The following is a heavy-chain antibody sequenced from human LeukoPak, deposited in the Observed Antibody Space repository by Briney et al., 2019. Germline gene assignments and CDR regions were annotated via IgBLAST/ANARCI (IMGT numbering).Heavy chain of an antibody. J-gene: IGHJ4*02. CDR2: IDSNSNFM. CDR3: AKDGNWARFEN. CDR1: GFTFGSYS. V-gene: IGHV3-21*01. D-gene: IGHD7-27*01. Sequence: GGSLRLSCAASGFTFGSYSMTWVRQAPGKGLEWVSLIDSNSNFMNYADSVKGRFTISRDNAKKSLYLEMNSLRAEDTAVYYCAKDGNWARFENWGQGTLVTVSS.